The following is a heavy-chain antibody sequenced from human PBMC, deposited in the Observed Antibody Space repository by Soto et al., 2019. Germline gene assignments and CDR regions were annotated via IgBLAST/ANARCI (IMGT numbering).Heavy chain of an antibody. CDR3: AREIDSGGHNWFDP. CDR2: ISSSSSYI. D-gene: IGHD3-16*01. CDR1: GFTFSSYS. J-gene: IGHJ5*02. V-gene: IGHV3-21*01. Sequence: EVQLVESGGGLVKPGGSLRLSCAASGFTFSSYSMNWVRQAPGKGLEWVSSISSSSSYIYYADSVKGRFTISRDNAKNSLYLQMNSLRAEDTALYYCAREIDSGGHNWFDPWGQGTLVTVSS.